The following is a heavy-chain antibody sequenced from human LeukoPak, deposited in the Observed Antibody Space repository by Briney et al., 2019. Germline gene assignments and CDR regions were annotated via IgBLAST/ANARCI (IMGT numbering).Heavy chain of an antibody. CDR2: MNPNSGYT. J-gene: IGHJ4*02. D-gene: IGHD3-22*01. CDR3: ARGGSSYNDEHEEFDY. CDR1: GYTFTSYG. V-gene: IGHV1-8*02. Sequence: ASVKLSCKASGYTFTSYGISWVRQAPGQGLEWMGWMNPNSGYTGYEQKFQGRVTMTRDTSTSTAYMELSSLRSEDTAVYYCARGGSSYNDEHEEFDYWGQGTVVTVSS.